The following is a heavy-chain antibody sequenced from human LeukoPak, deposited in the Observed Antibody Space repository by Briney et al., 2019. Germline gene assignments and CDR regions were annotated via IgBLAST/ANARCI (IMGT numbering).Heavy chain of an antibody. CDR1: DFSFSNYG. CDR2: ILYDGKNK. V-gene: IGHV3-30*18. J-gene: IGHJ6*02. CDR3: AKDRLFGSGLNGPHYYYGMDV. D-gene: IGHD1-26*01. Sequence: GGSLRLSCAASDFSFSNYGMHWVRQAPGKGLEWVAVILYDGKNKHYAESVKGRFTISRDNSNNMLYLQMNSLRPEDTAVYYCAKDRLFGSGLNGPHYYYGMDVWGQGTTVTVSS.